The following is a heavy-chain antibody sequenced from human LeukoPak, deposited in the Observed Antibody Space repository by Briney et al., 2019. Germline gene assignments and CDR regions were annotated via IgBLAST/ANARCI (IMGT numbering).Heavy chain of an antibody. V-gene: IGHV1-2*02. Sequence: ASVKVSCKASGYTFTGYYMHWVRQAPGQGLEWMGWINPNSGGTNYAQKFQGRVTMTRDTSISTAYMELSRLRSDDTAVYYCARGRVYYYDSSGYYVYFQHWGQGTLVTVSS. D-gene: IGHD3-22*01. CDR2: INPNSGGT. CDR3: ARGRVYYYDSSGYYVYFQH. J-gene: IGHJ1*01. CDR1: GYTFTGYY.